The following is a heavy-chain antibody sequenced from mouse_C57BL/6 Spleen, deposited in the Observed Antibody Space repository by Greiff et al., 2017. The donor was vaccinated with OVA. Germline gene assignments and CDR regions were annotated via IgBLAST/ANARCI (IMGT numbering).Heavy chain of an antibody. CDR3: TKGNTYFDV. Sequence: VHVKQSGAELVRPGASVKLSCTASGFNIKDDYMHWVKQRPEQGLEWIGWIDPENGDTEYASKFQGKATITADTSSNTAYLQLSSLTSEDTAVYYCTKGNTYFDVWGTGTTVTVSS. CDR1: GFNIKDDY. J-gene: IGHJ1*03. CDR2: IDPENGDT. V-gene: IGHV14-4*01. D-gene: IGHD2-1*01.